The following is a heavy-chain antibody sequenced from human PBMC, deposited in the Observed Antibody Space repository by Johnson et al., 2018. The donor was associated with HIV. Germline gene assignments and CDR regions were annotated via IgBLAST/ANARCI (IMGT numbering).Heavy chain of an antibody. CDR3: AKDRTAAGDAFDI. CDR1: GFTFDDYG. Sequence: VQLVESGGVVVQPGGSLRLSCAASGFTFDDYGMSWVRQAPGKGLEWVSGINWNGGSTGYADSVKGRFTISRDNSKNTLYLQMNSLRAEDTAVYYCAKDRTAAGDAFDIWGQGTMVTVSS. CDR2: INWNGGST. J-gene: IGHJ3*02. V-gene: IGHV3-20*04. D-gene: IGHD6-13*01.